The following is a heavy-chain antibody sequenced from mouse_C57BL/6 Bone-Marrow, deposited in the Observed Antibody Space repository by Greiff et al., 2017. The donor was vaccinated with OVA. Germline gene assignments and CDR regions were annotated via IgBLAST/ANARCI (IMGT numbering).Heavy chain of an antibody. J-gene: IGHJ2*01. Sequence: QVQLQQPGAELVKPGASVKLSCKASGYTFTSYWMHWVKQRPGRGLEWIGRIDPNSGGTKYNEKFKSKATLTVDKPSSTAYMQLSSLTSEDSAVYYCARKDGSSFYYFDYWGQGTTLTVSS. D-gene: IGHD1-1*01. V-gene: IGHV1-72*01. CDR2: IDPNSGGT. CDR3: ARKDGSSFYYFDY. CDR1: GYTFTSYW.